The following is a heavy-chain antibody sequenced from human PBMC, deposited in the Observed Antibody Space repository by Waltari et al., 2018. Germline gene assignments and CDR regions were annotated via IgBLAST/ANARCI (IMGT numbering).Heavy chain of an antibody. CDR1: GFTFSSYA. CDR2: ISYDGSNK. V-gene: IGHV3-30*01. CDR3: ARDRLLWFRELSV. Sequence: QVQLVESGGGVVQPGRSLRLSCAASGFTFSSYAMHWVRQAPGKGLGGVAVISYDGSNKYYADSVKGRFTISRDNSKNTLYLQMNSLRAEDTAVYYCARDRLLWFRELSVWGQGTLVTVSS. J-gene: IGHJ4*02. D-gene: IGHD3-10*01.